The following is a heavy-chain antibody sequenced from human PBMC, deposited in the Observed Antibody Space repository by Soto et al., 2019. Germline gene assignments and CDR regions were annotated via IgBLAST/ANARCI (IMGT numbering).Heavy chain of an antibody. D-gene: IGHD3-16*01. CDR3: ARTWGSPNDY. CDR1: GGSLSNY. CDR2: IYYSGST. V-gene: IGHV4-59*01. J-gene: IGHJ4*02. Sequence: PSETLSLTCVVSGGSLSNYWSWIRQPPGKGLEWIGYIYYSGSTNYNPSLKSRVTISVDTSKNQFSLKLSSVTAADTAVYYCARTWGSPNDYWGRGTLVTVS.